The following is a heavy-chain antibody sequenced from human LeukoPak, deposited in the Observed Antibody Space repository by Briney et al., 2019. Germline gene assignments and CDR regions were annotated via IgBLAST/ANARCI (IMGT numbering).Heavy chain of an antibody. V-gene: IGHV4-31*03. CDR3: AREPGGTYYDSSGHPVYWFFDL. Sequence: SETLSLTCTVSGVSIASRGFSWTWIRQPPGKGLEWIGCISYSGDTYSKPSLKTRLTISVDASKNQFSLKLTSVTAADTAVYYCAREPGGTYYDSSGHPVYWFFDLWGRGTLATVSS. CDR1: GVSIASRGFS. D-gene: IGHD3-22*01. CDR2: ISYSGDT. J-gene: IGHJ2*01.